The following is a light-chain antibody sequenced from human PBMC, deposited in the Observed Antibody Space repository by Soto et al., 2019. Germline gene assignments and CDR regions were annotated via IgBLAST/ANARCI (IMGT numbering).Light chain of an antibody. CDR3: QPYGGLPRP. CDR1: KSVSSSV. Sequence: ENVLTQPKGTQSLSPGERATLSCRSSKSVSSSVLAWYQQIPGQATRLLISGASSRATGVPDRFSGTGSVTDFTLTISRLEPEAFAVYYCQPYGGLPRPFGHGSKVEIK. J-gene: IGKJ1*01. V-gene: IGKV3-20*01. CDR2: GAS.